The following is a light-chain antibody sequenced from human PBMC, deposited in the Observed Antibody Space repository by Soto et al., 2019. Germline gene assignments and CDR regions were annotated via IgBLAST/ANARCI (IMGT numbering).Light chain of an antibody. J-gene: IGKJ5*01. CDR1: QSVSNC. CDR3: QQRSNWSIT. V-gene: IGKV3-11*01. CDR2: DVA. Sequence: DIALTQFPVTLSVSAGERATVTCRASQSVSNCLAGYQQKPGQAPRLLIYDVATRATGVPARFSGSGSGTDFTLTITSRVPEDFAVYSCQQRSNWSITFGQGTRLEI.